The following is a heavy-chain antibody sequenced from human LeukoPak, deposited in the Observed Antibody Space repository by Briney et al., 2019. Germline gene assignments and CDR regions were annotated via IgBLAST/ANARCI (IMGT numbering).Heavy chain of an antibody. CDR2: IYHSGST. CDR1: GGSISSGGYS. V-gene: IGHV4-30-2*01. Sequence: PSETLSLTCAVSGGSISSGGYSWSWLRQPPGKGLEWIGYIYHSGSTYYNPSLKSRVTISVDRSKNQFSLKLSSVTAADTAVYYCARVGYSSGWRDEGGEFDPWGQGTLVTVSS. D-gene: IGHD6-19*01. CDR3: ARVGYSSGWRDEGGEFDP. J-gene: IGHJ5*02.